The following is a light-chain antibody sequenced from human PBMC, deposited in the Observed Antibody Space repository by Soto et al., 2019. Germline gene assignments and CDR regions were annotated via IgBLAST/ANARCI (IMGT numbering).Light chain of an antibody. CDR3: ATWDDSLSGRV. CDR1: SSNIGSNY. Sequence: QSVLTQPPSASGTPGQRVTISCSGSSSNIGSNYVYWYQQLPETAPKLLIYGNNQRPSGVPDRFSGSKSGTSASLAISGLRSEDEADYYCATWDDSLSGRVFGGGTKLTVL. J-gene: IGLJ3*02. CDR2: GNN. V-gene: IGLV1-47*01.